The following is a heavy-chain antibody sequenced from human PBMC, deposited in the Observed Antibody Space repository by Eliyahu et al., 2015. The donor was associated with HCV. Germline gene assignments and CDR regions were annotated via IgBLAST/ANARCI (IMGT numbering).Heavy chain of an antibody. V-gene: IGHV1-18*01. D-gene: IGHD1-26*01. CDR3: ARAPPIYSGSPSWFDP. CDR1: GYTFTSHG. J-gene: IGHJ5*02. Sequence: QVQLVKSGAEVKKPGASVKVSCKASGYTFTSHGISWVRQAPGQGLEWMGWISTYNGNTNYAQKLQGRVTMTTDTSTSTAYMELRSLRSDDTAVYYCARAPPIYSGSPSWFDPWGQGTLVTVSS. CDR2: ISTYNGNT.